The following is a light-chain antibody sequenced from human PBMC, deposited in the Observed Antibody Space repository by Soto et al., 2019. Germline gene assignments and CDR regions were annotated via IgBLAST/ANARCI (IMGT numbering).Light chain of an antibody. CDR3: QQLHSYPIT. V-gene: IGKV1-9*01. J-gene: IGKJ5*01. Sequence: DIQLTQSPSFLSASVGDRVTISCRASQAMNTYIAWYQQKPGAAPKLLVYGASTLYTGVPSRFSGSESGAVFTLTISRLQPEDFATYYCQQLHSYPITFGQGTRLAIK. CDR2: GAS. CDR1: QAMNTY.